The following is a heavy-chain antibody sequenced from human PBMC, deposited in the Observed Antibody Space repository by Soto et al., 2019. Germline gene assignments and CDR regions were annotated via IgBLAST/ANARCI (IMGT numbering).Heavy chain of an antibody. CDR2: MYNTGST. CDR1: GGSISGYY. V-gene: IGHV4-59*01. D-gene: IGHD2-21*02. CDR3: ARDLWGYCGTDCYPLDV. J-gene: IGHJ6*02. Sequence: SETRSLTCTVSGGSISGYYYSWSRQPPGKGLELIGYMYNTGSTVYNPSFKSRVTISVDTSKNQFSLKLNSVTAADTAVYYCARDLWGYCGTDCYPLDVWGQGTTVTVS.